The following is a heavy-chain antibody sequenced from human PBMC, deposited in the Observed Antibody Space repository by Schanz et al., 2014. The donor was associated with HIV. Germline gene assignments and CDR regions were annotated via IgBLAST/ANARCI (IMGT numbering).Heavy chain of an antibody. CDR3: ASAGFDDSSGYPDY. V-gene: IGHV1-2*02. CDR2: INPNSGGT. Sequence: QAQLVQSGAEVSEPGASVKVSCKASGYAFSDYYLHWVRQAPGQGLEWMGWINPNSGGTNYAQKFQGRVTISRDTSISTAYMEVSRLRSDDTAVYYCASAGFDDSSGYPDYWGQGTLVTVSS. J-gene: IGHJ4*02. CDR1: GYAFSDYY. D-gene: IGHD3-22*01.